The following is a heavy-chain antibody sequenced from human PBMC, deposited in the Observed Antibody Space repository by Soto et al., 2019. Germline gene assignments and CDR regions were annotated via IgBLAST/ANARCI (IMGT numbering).Heavy chain of an antibody. Sequence: GESLKISCKGSGYSFTRYWIGWVRQMPGKGLEWMGIIYPGDSDTRYSPSFQGQVTISADKSISTAYLQWSSLKASDTAMYYCARLSGGKRYYCYYVMDFWGQEGTVTVSS. CDR2: IYPGDSDT. CDR3: ARLSGGKRYYCYYVMDF. CDR1: GYSFTRYW. J-gene: IGHJ6*02. V-gene: IGHV5-51*01. D-gene: IGHD2-15*01.